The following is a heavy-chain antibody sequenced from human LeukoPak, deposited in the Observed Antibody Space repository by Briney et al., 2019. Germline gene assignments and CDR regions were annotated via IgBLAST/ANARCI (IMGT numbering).Heavy chain of an antibody. D-gene: IGHD5-24*01. CDR3: ARQGDGYSNLYDNWFDP. CDR2: IYYSGST. Sequence: PSETLSLTCTVSGGSISSGGYYWSWIRQHPGKGLEWLGYIYYSGSTYYNPSLKSRVTISVDTSKNQFSLKLSSVTAADTAVYYCARQGDGYSNLYDNWFDPWGQGTLVTVSS. J-gene: IGHJ5*02. CDR1: GGSISSGGYY. V-gene: IGHV4-39*01.